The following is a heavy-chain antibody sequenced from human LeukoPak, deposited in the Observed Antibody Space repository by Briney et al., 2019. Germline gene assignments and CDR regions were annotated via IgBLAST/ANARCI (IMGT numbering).Heavy chain of an antibody. J-gene: IGHJ5*02. CDR3: ARDRMLGGWFDP. Sequence: QSGGSLRLSCAASGFTFSSYGMHWVRQAPGKGLEWVAFIRYDENNKDYADSVKGRFTISRDNSKNTLYLQMNSLRAEDTAVYYCARDRMLGGWFDPWGQGTLVTVSS. D-gene: IGHD2-8*01. V-gene: IGHV3-30*02. CDR1: GFTFSSYG. CDR2: IRYDENNK.